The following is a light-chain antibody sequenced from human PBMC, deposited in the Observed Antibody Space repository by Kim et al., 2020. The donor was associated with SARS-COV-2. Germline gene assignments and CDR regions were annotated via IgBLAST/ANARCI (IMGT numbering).Light chain of an antibody. J-gene: IGKJ2*01. CDR3: HHYGSSPYT. V-gene: IGKV3-20*01. Sequence: WSPGERAALSCRATQSRRGNDFGWYQQRPGQAPRLLVYGASSMASGIPVRFSGSGSGTDFTLAISRLEPEDFAVFYCHHYGSSPYTFGQGTKLEI. CDR2: GAS. CDR1: QSRRGND.